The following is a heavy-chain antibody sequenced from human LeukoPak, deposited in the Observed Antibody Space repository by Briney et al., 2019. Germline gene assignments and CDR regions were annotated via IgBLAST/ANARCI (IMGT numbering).Heavy chain of an antibody. V-gene: IGHV4-34*01. J-gene: IGHJ5*02. D-gene: IGHD5-12*01. CDR3: ARCRDYLPNWFDP. CDR1: GGSFSGYY. CDR2: INHSGST. Sequence: PSETLSLTCAVYGGSFSGYYWSWIRQPPGKGLEWIGEINHSGSTNYNPSLKSRVTISVDTSKNQFSLKLSSVTAADTAVYYCARCRDYLPNWFDPWGQGTLVTVSS.